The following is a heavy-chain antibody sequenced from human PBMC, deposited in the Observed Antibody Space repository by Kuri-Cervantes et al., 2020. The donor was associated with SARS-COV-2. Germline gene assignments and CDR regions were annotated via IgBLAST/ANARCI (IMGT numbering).Heavy chain of an antibody. D-gene: IGHD4-17*01. J-gene: IGHJ6*02. CDR2: IYSGFGT. CDR3: ARAHYGDQYVYYYYYYGMDV. V-gene: IGHV3-53*01. Sequence: GESLKISCAAPGFTVSSNYMGWVRQAPGKGLQWVSVIYSGFGTYYADSVKGRFTISRDNAKNSLYLQMNSLRDEDTAVYYCARAHYGDQYVYYYYYYGMDVWGQGTTVTVSS. CDR1: GFTVSSNY.